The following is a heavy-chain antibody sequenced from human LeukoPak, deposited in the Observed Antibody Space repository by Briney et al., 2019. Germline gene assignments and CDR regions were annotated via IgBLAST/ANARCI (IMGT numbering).Heavy chain of an antibody. Sequence: SQTLSLTCAVSGDSISNSDYYWGWIRQSPGKGLEWITLINYSGHTFYNPSLRSRVTISVDMPKNQFSLNLNSVTAADTAVYYCARRRKDLNWFDPWGQGTLVTVSS. V-gene: IGHV4-39*01. CDR3: ARRRKDLNWFDP. CDR1: GDSISNSDYY. CDR2: INYSGHT. J-gene: IGHJ5*02.